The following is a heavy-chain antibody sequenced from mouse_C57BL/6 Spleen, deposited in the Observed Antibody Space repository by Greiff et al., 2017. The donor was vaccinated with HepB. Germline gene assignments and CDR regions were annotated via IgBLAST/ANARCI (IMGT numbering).Heavy chain of an antibody. CDR1: GYTFTSYG. Sequence: VQLQESGAELARPGASVKLSCKASGYTFTSYGISWVKQRTGQGLEWIGEIYPRSGNTYYNEKFKGKAILTADKSSSTAYMELRSLTSEDSAVYFCARGDYDPYYFDYWGQGTTLTVSS. CDR3: ARGDYDPYYFDY. CDR2: IYPRSGNT. J-gene: IGHJ2*01. V-gene: IGHV1-81*01. D-gene: IGHD2-4*01.